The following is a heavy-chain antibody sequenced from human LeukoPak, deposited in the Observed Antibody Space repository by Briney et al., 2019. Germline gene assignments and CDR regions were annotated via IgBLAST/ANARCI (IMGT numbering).Heavy chain of an antibody. Sequence: GRSLRLSCAASGFTFSGSSMNWVRQAPGKGLEWVSSISTSSTYIYYADSLMGRFTISRDNAKDSLYLHMNSLRAEDTAVYYCARGGSGLDYRGPGTLVTVSS. V-gene: IGHV3-21*01. J-gene: IGHJ4*02. CDR3: ARGGSGLDY. CDR1: GFTFSGSS. D-gene: IGHD3-16*01. CDR2: ISTSSTYI.